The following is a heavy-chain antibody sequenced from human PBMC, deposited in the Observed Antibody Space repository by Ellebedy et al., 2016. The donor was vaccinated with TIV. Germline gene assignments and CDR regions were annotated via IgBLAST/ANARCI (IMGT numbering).Heavy chain of an antibody. CDR3: AHLQMATMNPFDY. D-gene: IGHD5-24*01. V-gene: IGHV1-69*05. CDR2: IIPIFGTA. CDR1: GYTFTSYG. J-gene: IGHJ4*02. Sequence: SVKVSCXASGYTFTSYGISWVRQAPGQGPEWMGGIIPIFGTANYAQKFQGRVTMTRDTSTSTVYMELSSLRSEDTAVYYCAHLQMATMNPFDYWGQGTLVTVSS.